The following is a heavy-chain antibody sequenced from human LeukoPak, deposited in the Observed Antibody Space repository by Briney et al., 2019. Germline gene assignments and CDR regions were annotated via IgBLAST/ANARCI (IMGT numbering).Heavy chain of an antibody. Sequence: GGSLRLSCAASGFTFSSYSMNWVRQAPGKGLEWVSAISGSGGSTYYADSVKGRFTISRDNSKNTLYLQMNSLRAEDTAVYYCAKLNYDILTGPRDYWGQGTLVTVSS. CDR2: ISGSGGST. V-gene: IGHV3-23*01. J-gene: IGHJ4*02. CDR3: AKLNYDILTGPRDY. CDR1: GFTFSSYS. D-gene: IGHD3-9*01.